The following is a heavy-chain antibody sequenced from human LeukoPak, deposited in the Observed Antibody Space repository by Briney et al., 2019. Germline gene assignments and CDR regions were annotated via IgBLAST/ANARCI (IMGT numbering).Heavy chain of an antibody. CDR1: GFTFSSYW. D-gene: IGHD7-27*01. J-gene: IGHJ4*02. Sequence: PGGSLRLSCAASGFTFSSYWMHWVRQAPGKGLVWVSRINSDGSTTKYADSVQGRFTMSRDNAKNTLYPQMSSLRAEDTAVYYCARTGGYYFDYWGQGTLVTVSS. CDR2: INSDGSTT. V-gene: IGHV3-74*01. CDR3: ARTGGYYFDY.